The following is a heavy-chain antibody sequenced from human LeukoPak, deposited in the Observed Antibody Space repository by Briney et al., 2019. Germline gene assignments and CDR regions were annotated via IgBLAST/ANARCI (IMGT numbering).Heavy chain of an antibody. CDR3: ARASPLSTKYYYYYYYMDV. V-gene: IGHV1-2*02. Sequence: ASVKVSCKASGYTFTGYYMHWVRQAPGQGLEWMGWINPNSGGTNYAQKFQGRVTMTRDTSISTAYMELSRLRPDDTAVYYCARASPLSTKYYYYYYYMDVWGKGTTVTVSS. J-gene: IGHJ6*03. D-gene: IGHD2-8*01. CDR2: INPNSGGT. CDR1: GYTFTGYY.